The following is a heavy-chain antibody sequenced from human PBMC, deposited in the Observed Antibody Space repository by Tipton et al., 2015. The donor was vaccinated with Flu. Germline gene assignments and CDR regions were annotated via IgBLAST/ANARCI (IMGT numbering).Heavy chain of an antibody. Sequence: TLSFTCTVSGGSISSYYWSWIRQPPGKGLEWIGYIYYSGSTNYNPSLKSRVTISVDTSKNQFSLKLSSVTAADTAVYYCARVSSSSSWSQDWYFDLWGRGTLATVSS. D-gene: IGHD6-13*01. V-gene: IGHV4-59*01. CDR3: ARVSSSSSWSQDWYFDL. CDR1: GGSISSYY. J-gene: IGHJ2*01. CDR2: IYYSGST.